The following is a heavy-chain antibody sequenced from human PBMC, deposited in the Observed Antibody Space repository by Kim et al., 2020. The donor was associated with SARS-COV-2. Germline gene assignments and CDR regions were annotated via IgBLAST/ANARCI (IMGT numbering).Heavy chain of an antibody. CDR1: GYSFTRNG. CDR3: AREVYGDYGKRYIDY. V-gene: IGHV7-4-1*02. J-gene: IGHJ4*02. D-gene: IGHD4-17*01. CDR2: INTITGTP. Sequence: ASVKVSCKASGYSFTRNGMNWVRQAPGQGLEWMGWINTITGTPTYGQGFTGRFVFSLDTSVSTAYLQLNSLKAEDTAVYYCAREVYGDYGKRYIDYWGQG.